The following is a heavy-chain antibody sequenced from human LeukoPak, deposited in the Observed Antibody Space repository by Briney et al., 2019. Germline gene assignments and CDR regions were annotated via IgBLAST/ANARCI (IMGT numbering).Heavy chain of an antibody. CDR2: ISANSGQT. CDR1: GYTFTSYG. J-gene: IGHJ4*02. CDR3: ARDFYHGHCGGGYCYVLDS. Sequence: GASVKVSCKASGYTFTSYGISLVRQAPGQGLEWMGWISANSGQTYYAQKLQGRVTMTTDTSTSTAYMELRSLRSDDTAIYYCARDFYHGHCGGGYCYVLDSWGQGTLVTVSS. D-gene: IGHD2-15*01. V-gene: IGHV1-18*01.